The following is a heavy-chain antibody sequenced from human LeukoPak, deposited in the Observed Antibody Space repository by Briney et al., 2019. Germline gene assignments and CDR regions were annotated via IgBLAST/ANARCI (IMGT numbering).Heavy chain of an antibody. CDR2: ISSSGSTI. D-gene: IGHD2-2*02. CDR1: GFTFSDYY. CDR3: ARDYCSSTSCYTDYYYYGMDV. J-gene: IGHJ6*02. V-gene: IGHV3-11*01. Sequence: GGSLRLSCAASGFTFSDYYMSWIRQAPGKGLEWVSYISSSGSTIYYADSVKGRFTISRDNAKNSLYLQMNSLRAEDTAAYYCARDYCSSTSCYTDYYYYGMDVWGQGTTVTVSS.